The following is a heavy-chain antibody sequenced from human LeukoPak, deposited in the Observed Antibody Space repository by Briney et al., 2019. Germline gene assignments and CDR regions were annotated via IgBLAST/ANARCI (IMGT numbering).Heavy chain of an antibody. CDR3: ARVGSYSSGWYVLDY. D-gene: IGHD6-19*01. CDR1: GFTFSSYG. J-gene: IGHJ4*02. Sequence: GGSLRLSCAASGFTFSSYGMHWVRQAPGKGLEWVAFIRYDGSNKYYADSVKGRFTISRDNSKNSLYLQMNSLRAGDTAVYYCARVGSYSSGWYVLDYWGQGTLVTVSS. CDR2: IRYDGSNK. V-gene: IGHV3-30*02.